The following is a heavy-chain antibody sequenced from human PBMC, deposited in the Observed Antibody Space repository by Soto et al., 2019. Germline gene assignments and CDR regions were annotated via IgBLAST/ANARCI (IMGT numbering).Heavy chain of an antibody. J-gene: IGHJ6*02. CDR2: ISHSGTT. D-gene: IGHD4-17*01. V-gene: IGHV4-38-2*02. Sequence: LSLTCLVSGFPISSTYSWGWIRQPPGKGLEWIGSISHSGTTSYSPSLTSRVSISVDTSKNQVSLKLTPVTAADTAVYFCARVTMVIRDSDHFGVDVWGHGTTVTVSS. CDR3: ARVTMVIRDSDHFGVDV. CDR1: GFPISSTYS.